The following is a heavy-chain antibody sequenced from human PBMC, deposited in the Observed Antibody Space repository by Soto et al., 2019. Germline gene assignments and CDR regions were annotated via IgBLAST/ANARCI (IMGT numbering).Heavy chain of an antibody. V-gene: IGHV1-2*06. CDR3: AREVTYGGGSFSLGL. D-gene: IGHD3-10*01. CDR2: INPNNGDT. CDR1: GYFFTSHY. J-gene: IGHJ4*02. Sequence: GASVKVSCKTSGYFFTSHYIHWVRLAPGRGLEWMGRINPNNGDTNSPQKFQGRATMTSDTSISTAYTEMSGLRSDDTALYYCAREVTYGGGSFSLGLWGQGTLVTVSS.